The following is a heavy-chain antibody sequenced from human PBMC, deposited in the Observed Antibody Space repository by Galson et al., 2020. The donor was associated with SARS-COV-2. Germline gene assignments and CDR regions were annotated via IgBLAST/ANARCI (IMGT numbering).Heavy chain of an antibody. CDR1: GGSIGSGDYS. J-gene: IGHJ4*02. CDR3: ARGFFPFRSGSYYRYFDF. V-gene: IGHV4-30-2*01. Sequence: SETLSLTCAVSGGSIGSGDYSWSWIRQPPGKGLEWIGYIYHTGNTYYNTSLKSRVTISIDRSKNQFSLNLNSMTAADTAVYYCARGFFPFRSGSYYRYFDFWGQGTLVTVSS. CDR2: IYHTGNT. D-gene: IGHD3-10*01.